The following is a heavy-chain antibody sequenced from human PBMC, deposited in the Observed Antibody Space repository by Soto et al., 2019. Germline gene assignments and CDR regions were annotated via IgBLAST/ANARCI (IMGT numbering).Heavy chain of an antibody. CDR1: GGSFSGYY. D-gene: IGHD2-15*01. CDR2: INHSGST. CDR3: ARVVGVVAASRRYYFDY. J-gene: IGHJ4*02. V-gene: IGHV4-34*01. Sequence: QVQLQQWGAGLLKPSETLSLTCAVYGGSFSGYYWSWIRQPPGKGLEWIGEINHSGSTNYNPSLKSRVTRWVDTSKNQFSLKLSSVTAADTAVYYCARVVGVVAASRRYYFDYWGQGTLVTVSS.